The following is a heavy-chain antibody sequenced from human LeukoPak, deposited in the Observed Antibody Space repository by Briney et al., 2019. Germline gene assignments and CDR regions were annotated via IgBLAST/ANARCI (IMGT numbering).Heavy chain of an antibody. J-gene: IGHJ4*02. Sequence: GGSLTLTCAASGFSFTTNWMHWVRQTPGKRLEWVAELNEDGTVKYYVDSVKGRFTISRDNAKNSLYLQMNRLRAEDTGVYFCANVPRRIVSYWGRGTLVTASS. CDR3: ANVPRRIVSY. V-gene: IGHV3-7*01. CDR2: LNEDGTVK. CDR1: GFSFTTNW. D-gene: IGHD2-21*01.